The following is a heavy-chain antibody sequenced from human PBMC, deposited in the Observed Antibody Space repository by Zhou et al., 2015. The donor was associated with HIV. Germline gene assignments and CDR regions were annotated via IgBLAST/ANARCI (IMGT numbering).Heavy chain of an antibody. Sequence: QVQLVQSGAEVKKPGSSVKVSCKASGGTFSNYGISWVRQAPGQGLEWMGGIIPVFGTANYAQKFQDRVTITADKSTNTAYMELSRLRSEDTAVYYCARRGDYDFWSGYGMDVWGQGTTVTVSS. CDR3: ARRGDYDFWSGYGMDV. J-gene: IGHJ6*02. V-gene: IGHV1-69*06. CDR1: GGTFSNYG. D-gene: IGHD3-3*01. CDR2: IIPVFGTA.